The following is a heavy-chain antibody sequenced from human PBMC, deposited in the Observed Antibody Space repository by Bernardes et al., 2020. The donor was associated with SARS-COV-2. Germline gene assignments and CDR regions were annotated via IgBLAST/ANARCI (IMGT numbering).Heavy chain of an antibody. CDR3: AKGGYCSGGSCLNWFDP. CDR2: IYSDDDK. V-gene: IGHV2-5*02. D-gene: IGHD2-15*01. CDR1: GFSLSTSGVA. J-gene: IGHJ5*02. Sequence: SGPTLVKPTQTLTLTCTFSGFSLSTSGVAVGWIRQPPGKALEWLALIYSDDDKRYSPSLKSRLTITKDTSENQVVLTLTNVDPLDTATYYCAKGGYCSGGSCLNWFDPWGQGTLVTVSS.